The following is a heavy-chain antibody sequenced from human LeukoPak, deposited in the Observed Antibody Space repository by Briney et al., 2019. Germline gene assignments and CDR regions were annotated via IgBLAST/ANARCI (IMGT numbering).Heavy chain of an antibody. CDR1: GYTFTGYY. CDR2: INPNSGGT. CDR3: ARDLHPPAYGYDSY. Sequence: ASVKVSRKASGYTFTGYYMHWVRQAPGQGLEWMGWINPNSGGTNYAQKFQGRVTMTRDTSISTAYMELSRLRSDDTAVYYCARDLHPPAYGYDSYWGQGTLVTVSS. V-gene: IGHV1-2*02. J-gene: IGHJ4*02. D-gene: IGHD5-18*01.